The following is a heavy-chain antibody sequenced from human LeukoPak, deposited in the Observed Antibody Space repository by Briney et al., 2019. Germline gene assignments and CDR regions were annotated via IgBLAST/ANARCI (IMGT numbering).Heavy chain of an antibody. Sequence: PGGSLRLSCAASGFTFSSYSMNWVRQAPGKGLEWVSSISSSSSYIYYADSVKGRFTISRDNAKNSLYLQMNSLRAEDTAVYYCARDGGGNYYYYMDVWGKGTTVTVSS. J-gene: IGHJ6*03. D-gene: IGHD2-15*01. CDR3: ARDGGGNYYYYMDV. CDR1: GFTFSSYS. V-gene: IGHV3-21*01. CDR2: ISSSSSYI.